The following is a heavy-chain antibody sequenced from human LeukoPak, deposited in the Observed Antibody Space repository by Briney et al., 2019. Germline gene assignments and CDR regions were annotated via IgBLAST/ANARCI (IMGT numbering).Heavy chain of an antibody. V-gene: IGHV3-30-3*01. CDR1: GFTFSSYA. CDR2: ISYDGSNK. J-gene: IGHJ3*02. Sequence: GRSLRLSCAASGFTFSSYAMHWVRQAPGKGLEWVAVISYDGSNKYYADPVKGRFTISRDNSKNTLYLQMNSLRVEDTAVYYCARLKEVGATDAFDIWGQGTMVTVSS. CDR3: ARLKEVGATDAFDI. D-gene: IGHD1-26*01.